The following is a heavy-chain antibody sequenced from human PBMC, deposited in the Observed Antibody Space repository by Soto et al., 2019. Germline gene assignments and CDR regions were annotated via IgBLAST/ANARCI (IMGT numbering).Heavy chain of an antibody. J-gene: IGHJ5*01. V-gene: IGHV3-21*01. CDR3: ARDIRSGGAYPDS. Sequence: LRLSCAASGFTFSTYTMNWVRQAPGKGLEWISSISSGSSYIYYAGSVKGRFTISRDNAKNSLFLQMNNLRADDTAVYYCARDIRSGGAYPDSWGQGTKVTVSS. D-gene: IGHD3-10*01. CDR2: ISSGSSYI. CDR1: GFTFSTYT.